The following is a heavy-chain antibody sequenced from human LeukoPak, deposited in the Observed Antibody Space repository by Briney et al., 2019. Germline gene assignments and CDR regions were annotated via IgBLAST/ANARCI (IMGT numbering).Heavy chain of an antibody. CDR2: ISYSGSA. J-gene: IGHJ4*02. V-gene: IGHV4-39*07. D-gene: IGHD1-26*01. CDR1: GGSISSSSYY. CDR3: TRDREHGTQDS. Sequence: SETLSLTCTVSGGSISSSSYYWGWIRQPPGKGLEWIGAISYSGSAYYNPSLKSRVAISVDTSKNQFSLKLTSVTAADTAVYFCTRDREHGTQDSWGQGTLVTVS.